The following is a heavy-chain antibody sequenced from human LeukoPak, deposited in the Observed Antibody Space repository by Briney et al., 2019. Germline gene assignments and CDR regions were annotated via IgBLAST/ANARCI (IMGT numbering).Heavy chain of an antibody. CDR3: AREGTGSYMDV. V-gene: IGHV3-74*01. J-gene: IGHJ6*03. Sequence: GGSLRLSCAASGFTFSSYWMHLVRQAPGKGLVWVSRIRTDGTITTYADSVKGRFSISRDNAKNTLYLQVNSLRVEDTAVYYCAREGTGSYMDVWGKGTTVTVSS. CDR1: GFTFSSYW. CDR2: IRTDGTIT. D-gene: IGHD1/OR15-1a*01.